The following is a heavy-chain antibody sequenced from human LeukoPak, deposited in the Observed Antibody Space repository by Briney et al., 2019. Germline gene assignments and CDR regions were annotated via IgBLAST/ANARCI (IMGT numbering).Heavy chain of an antibody. Sequence: GGSLRLSCAVSGFIFSSYAMSWVRQAPGKGLEWVSAISGSGRSTYYADSVKGRFTISRDNSKNTLYLQMNSLRADDTAVYYCAKDPLVRGVTYDYWGQGTLVTVSS. CDR2: ISGSGRST. CDR1: GFIFSSYA. J-gene: IGHJ4*02. D-gene: IGHD3-10*01. CDR3: AKDPLVRGVTYDY. V-gene: IGHV3-23*01.